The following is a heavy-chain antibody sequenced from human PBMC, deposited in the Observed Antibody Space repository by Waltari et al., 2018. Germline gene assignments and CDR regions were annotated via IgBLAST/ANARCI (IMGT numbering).Heavy chain of an antibody. CDR1: GGSVRSYD. V-gene: IGHV1-69*18. D-gene: IGHD1-20*01. CDR2: IIPIFGTA. CDR3: ARGNNWNVDYFDY. J-gene: IGHJ4*02. Sequence: QVQLVQSGAEVKKPGSSVKVSCKASGGSVRSYDISWVRRAPGQWLELMGRIIPIFGTANYAQKFQGRVTISADESTSTAYMALSSLRSEDTAVYYCARGNNWNVDYFDYWGQGTLVTVSS.